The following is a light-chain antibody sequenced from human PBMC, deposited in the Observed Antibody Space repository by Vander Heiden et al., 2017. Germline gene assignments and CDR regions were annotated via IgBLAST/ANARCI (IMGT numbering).Light chain of an antibody. CDR1: QSILYNYDNENY. CDR3: QQYYSVPLT. V-gene: IGKV4-1*01. Sequence: IVLTQSLDSRSVSLGDSAPITCKSSQSILYNYDNENYLAWYQQKPGQPPKLLIHWASAREPGVPDRFSGSGSGADFTLTISNLQAEDVAVYFCQQYYSVPLTFGGGTKVEIK. CDR2: WAS. J-gene: IGKJ4*01.